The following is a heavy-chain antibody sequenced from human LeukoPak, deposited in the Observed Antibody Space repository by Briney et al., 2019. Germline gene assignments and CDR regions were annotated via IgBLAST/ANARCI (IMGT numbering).Heavy chain of an antibody. CDR2: IRYDGSNK. J-gene: IGHJ4*02. V-gene: IGHV3-30*02. CDR3: AKGNYGDYFSDY. Sequence: GGSLRLSCAASGFTFSSYGMHWVRQAPGKGLEWVAFIRYDGSNKYYADTVKGRFTISRDNSKNTLYLQMNSLRAEDTAVYYCAKGNYGDYFSDYWGQGTLVTVSS. CDR1: GFTFSSYG. D-gene: IGHD4-17*01.